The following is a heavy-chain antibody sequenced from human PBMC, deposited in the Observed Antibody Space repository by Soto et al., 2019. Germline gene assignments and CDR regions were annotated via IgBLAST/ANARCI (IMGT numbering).Heavy chain of an antibody. CDR3: AREYYDILTGYYTFDY. Sequence: SETLSLTCTVSGGSISSYYWSWIRQPPGKGLEWIGYIYYSGSTNYNPSLKSRVTISVDTSKNQFSLKLSSVTAADTAVYYCAREYYDILTGYYTFDYWGQGTLVTVSS. V-gene: IGHV4-59*01. J-gene: IGHJ4*02. D-gene: IGHD3-9*01. CDR1: GGSISSYY. CDR2: IYYSGST.